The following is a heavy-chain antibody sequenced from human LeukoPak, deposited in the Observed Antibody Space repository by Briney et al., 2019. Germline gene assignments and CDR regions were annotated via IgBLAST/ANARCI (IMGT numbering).Heavy chain of an antibody. D-gene: IGHD5-24*01. CDR1: GGSISSSSYY. V-gene: IGHV4-39*07. CDR3: ARGGRRWLQPTSFDY. CDR2: INHSGST. J-gene: IGHJ4*02. Sequence: SETLSLTCTVSGGSISSSSYYWGWIRQPPGKGLEWIGEINHSGSTNYNPSLKSRVTISVDTSKNQFSLKLSSVTAADTAVYYCARGGRRWLQPTSFDYWGQGTLVTVSS.